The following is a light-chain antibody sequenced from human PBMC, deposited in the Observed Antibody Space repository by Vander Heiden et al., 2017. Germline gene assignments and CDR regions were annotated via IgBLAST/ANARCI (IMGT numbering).Light chain of an antibody. CDR1: QSISAD. J-gene: IGKJ2*01. CDR2: DAS. Sequence: EIVLTQSPATLSLSPGERATLSCRASQSISADLAWYQQKPGQAPRLLIYDASNRATGIPARFSGSGSGTDFTLTISNLEPEDFAVYYCQQRNSWPRTFGLGTKVEI. V-gene: IGKV3-11*01. CDR3: QQRNSWPRT.